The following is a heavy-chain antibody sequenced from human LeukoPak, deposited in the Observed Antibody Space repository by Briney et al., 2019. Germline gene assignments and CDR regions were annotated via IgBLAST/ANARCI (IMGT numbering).Heavy chain of an antibody. CDR2: IKRDGSEK. D-gene: IGHD5-18*01. V-gene: IGHV3-7*01. CDR1: GFTFSSYW. J-gene: IGHJ6*02. Sequence: SGGSLRLSCAASGFTFSSYWMTWVRQAPGKGLEWVANIKRDGSEKYYVDSVKGRFTFSRDDAKNSLYLQMNSLRAEDMAVYYCARDKDTALYYYGMDVWGQGTTVTVSS. CDR3: ARDKDTALYYYGMDV.